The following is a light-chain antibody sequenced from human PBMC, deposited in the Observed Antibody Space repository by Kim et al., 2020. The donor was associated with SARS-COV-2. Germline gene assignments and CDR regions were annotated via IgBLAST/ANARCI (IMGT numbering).Light chain of an antibody. J-gene: IGKJ4*01. CDR3: QKYNSAPLN. V-gene: IGKV1-27*01. Sequence: DIRMTQYPSSLSASVGDRVTITCRASQGISNYLAWYQQKPGKVPKLLMYAASTLQSGVISRFSGSVSGTDFTLSISSLQPEDVATYYCQKYNSAPLNFGGGTKVDIK. CDR2: AAS. CDR1: QGISNY.